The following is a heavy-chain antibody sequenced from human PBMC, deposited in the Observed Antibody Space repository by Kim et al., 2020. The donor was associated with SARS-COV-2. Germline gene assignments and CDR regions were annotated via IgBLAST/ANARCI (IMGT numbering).Heavy chain of an antibody. CDR2: TYYRSKWYN. Sequence: SQTLSLTCVISGDNVSGDSVAWNWIRQSPSRGLEWLGRTYYRSKWYNDYAVSVKGRITISPDTSKNQFSLQVNSVTPEDTAVYYCARDHQYSVDYWGQRTLVTVSS. V-gene: IGHV6-1*01. D-gene: IGHD4-4*01. CDR3: ARDHQYSVDY. J-gene: IGHJ4*02. CDR1: GDNVSGDSVA.